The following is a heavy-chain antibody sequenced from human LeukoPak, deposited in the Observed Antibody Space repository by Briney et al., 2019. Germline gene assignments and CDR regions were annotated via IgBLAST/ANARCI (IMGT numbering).Heavy chain of an antibody. J-gene: IGHJ6*03. Sequence: PSETLSLTCTVSGGSISSYYWSWIRQPPGKGLEWIGYIYYSGSTNYNPSLKSRVTISVDTSKNQFSLKLSSVTAADTAVYYCARVVRGYSYGPENYYYYYMDVWGKGTTVTVSS. CDR3: ARVVRGYSYGPENYYYYYMDV. CDR1: GGSISSYY. V-gene: IGHV4-59*01. CDR2: IYYSGST. D-gene: IGHD5-18*01.